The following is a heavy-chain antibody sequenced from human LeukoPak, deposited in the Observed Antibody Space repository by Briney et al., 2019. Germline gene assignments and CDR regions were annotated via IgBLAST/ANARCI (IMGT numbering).Heavy chain of an antibody. J-gene: IGHJ4*02. Sequence: ASVKVSCKASGYTCTSYGISWVRQAPGQGLEWMGWISAYNGNTNYAQKLQGRVTMTTDTSTSTAYMELRSLRSDDTAVYYCARVPRYIAVAGIWMEPWGQGTLVTVSS. CDR1: GYTCTSYG. D-gene: IGHD6-19*01. CDR2: ISAYNGNT. CDR3: ARVPRYIAVAGIWMEP. V-gene: IGHV1-18*01.